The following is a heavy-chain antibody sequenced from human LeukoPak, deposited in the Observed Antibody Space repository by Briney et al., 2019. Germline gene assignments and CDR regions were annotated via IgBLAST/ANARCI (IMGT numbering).Heavy chain of an antibody. V-gene: IGHV1-69*01. D-gene: IGHD2-15*01. CDR3: ARGLVVVVAATPLDV. Sequence: SVKVSCKASGGPFISYAISWVRQAPGQGLEWMGGIIPIFGTANYAQKFQGRVTITADESTSTAYMELSSLRSEDTAVYYCARGLVVVVAATPLDVWGQGTTVTVSS. CDR1: GGPFISYA. CDR2: IIPIFGTA. J-gene: IGHJ6*02.